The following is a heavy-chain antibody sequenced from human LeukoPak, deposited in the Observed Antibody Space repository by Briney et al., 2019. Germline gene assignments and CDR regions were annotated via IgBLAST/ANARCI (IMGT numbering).Heavy chain of an antibody. D-gene: IGHD4-17*01. CDR1: GYSFTNYW. CDR2: IYPGDSDT. Sequence: GESLKVSCKGSGYSFTNYWIGWVRQMPGKGLEWMGIIYPGDSDTRYSPSFQGQVTISADKSISTAYLQWSSLKASDTAMYYCARPNQYGDYEFDYWGQGTLVTVSS. CDR3: ARPNQYGDYEFDY. V-gene: IGHV5-51*01. J-gene: IGHJ4*02.